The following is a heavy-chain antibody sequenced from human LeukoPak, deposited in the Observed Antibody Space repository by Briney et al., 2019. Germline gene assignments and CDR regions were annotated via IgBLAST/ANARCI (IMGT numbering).Heavy chain of an antibody. CDR1: GFTFSNYG. V-gene: IGHV3-30*18. CDR3: AKGPAPYCSGGSCYSPHWYFDL. CDR2: ISYDGSNK. Sequence: PGGSLRLSCAAAGFTFSNYGMHWVRQAPGKGLEWVAVISYDGSNKYYVDSVTGRFTISRDNPKNTVYLQMNSLSAEDTAVYYCAKGPAPYCSGGSCYSPHWYFDLWGRGTLVTVSS. J-gene: IGHJ2*01. D-gene: IGHD2-15*01.